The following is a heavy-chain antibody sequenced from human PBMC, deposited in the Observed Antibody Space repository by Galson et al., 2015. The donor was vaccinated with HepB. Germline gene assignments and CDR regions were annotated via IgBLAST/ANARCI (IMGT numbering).Heavy chain of an antibody. J-gene: IGHJ4*02. D-gene: IGHD6-19*01. CDR3: ARAGHSSGWYGY. V-gene: IGHV1-69*10. CDR1: GGTFSSYA. Sequence: SVKVSCKASGGTFSSYAISWVRQAPGQGLEWMGGIIPILGIANYAQKFQGRVTITADKSTSTAYMELSSLRSEDTAVYYCARAGHSSGWYGYWGQGTLVTVSS. CDR2: IIPILGIA.